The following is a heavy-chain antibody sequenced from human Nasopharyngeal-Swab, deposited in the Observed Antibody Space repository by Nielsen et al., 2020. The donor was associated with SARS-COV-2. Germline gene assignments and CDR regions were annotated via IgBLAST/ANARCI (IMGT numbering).Heavy chain of an antibody. Sequence: SVKVSCKASGGTFSSYAISWVRQAPGQGLEWMGGIIPIFGTANYAQRFQGRVTITADESTSTAYMELSSLRSEDTAVYYCAREASAAAADYFDYWGQGTLVTVSS. CDR2: IIPIFGTA. V-gene: IGHV1-69*13. J-gene: IGHJ4*02. D-gene: IGHD6-13*01. CDR1: GGTFSSYA. CDR3: AREASAAAADYFDY.